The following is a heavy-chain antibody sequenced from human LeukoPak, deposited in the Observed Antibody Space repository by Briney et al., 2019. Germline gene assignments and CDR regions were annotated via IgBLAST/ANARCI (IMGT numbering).Heavy chain of an antibody. D-gene: IGHD2-2*01. V-gene: IGHV4-39*02. Sequence: PSETLSLTCTVSGVSISSSNSYWGWIRQPPGKGLEWIGSIYYSGNTYYNASLKSQVSISIDTSKNQFSLRLTSVTAADTAVYYCARDSDFSSDYYWGQGTLVTVSS. CDR3: ARDSDFSSDYY. CDR2: IYYSGNT. CDR1: GVSISSSNSY. J-gene: IGHJ4*02.